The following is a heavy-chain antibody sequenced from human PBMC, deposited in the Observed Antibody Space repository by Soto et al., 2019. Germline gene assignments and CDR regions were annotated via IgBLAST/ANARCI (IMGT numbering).Heavy chain of an antibody. CDR1: GGSFSGYY. CDR3: ARGRRYSSSYVNFDY. Sequence: SETLSLTCAVYGGSFSGYYWSWIRQPPGKGLEWIGEINHSGSTNYNPSLKSRVTISVDTSKNQFSLKLSSVTAADTAVYYCARGRRYSSSYVNFDYWGQGTLVTVSS. D-gene: IGHD6-13*01. V-gene: IGHV4-34*01. J-gene: IGHJ4*02. CDR2: INHSGST.